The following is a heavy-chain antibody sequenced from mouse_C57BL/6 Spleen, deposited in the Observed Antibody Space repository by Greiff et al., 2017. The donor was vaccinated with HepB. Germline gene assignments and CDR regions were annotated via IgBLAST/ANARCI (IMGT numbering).Heavy chain of an antibody. CDR1: GYTFTSYW. J-gene: IGHJ4*01. Sequence: VQLQQPGAELVKPGASVKLSCKASGYTFTSYWMQWVKQRPGQGLEWIGEIDPSDSSTNYNQKFKGKATLTVDTSSSTAYMQLSSLTSEDSAVYDCARGEVPDYWGQGTSVTVSS. V-gene: IGHV1-50*01. CDR2: IDPSDSST. CDR3: ARGEVPDY.